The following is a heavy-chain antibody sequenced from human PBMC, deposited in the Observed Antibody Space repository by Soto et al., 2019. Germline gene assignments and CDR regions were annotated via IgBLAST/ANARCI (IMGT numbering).Heavy chain of an antibody. CDR1: GFTFSDYY. V-gene: IGHV3-11*01. CDR2: ISSTGSMK. J-gene: IGHJ6*03. CDR3: ARVPTVSFYYYYYMDV. Sequence: PGGSLRLSCAASGFTFSDYYMTWIRQAPGKGLEWVSYISSTGSMKYYTDSVKGRFTISRDNAKNSLYLQMNSLRAEDTALYYCARVPTVSFYYYYYMDVWGKGTTVTVSS. D-gene: IGHD4-17*01.